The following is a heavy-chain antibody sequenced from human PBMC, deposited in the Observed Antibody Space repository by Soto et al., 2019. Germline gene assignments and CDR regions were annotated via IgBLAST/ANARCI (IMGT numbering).Heavy chain of an antibody. CDR1: GGSFSSSTYY. CDR3: ARQPYDSTGYYYGA. Sequence: QLQLQESGPGLVKPSETLSLTCTVSGGSFSSSTYYWVWIRQPPGKGLVWIGSMYSGGNTYYNPSLKSRVPVSVDTSKNHFSLKLTSVTAADTAMYYCARQPYDSTGYYYGAWGQGTLVTVSS. V-gene: IGHV4-39*01. J-gene: IGHJ5*02. CDR2: MYSGGNT. D-gene: IGHD3-22*01.